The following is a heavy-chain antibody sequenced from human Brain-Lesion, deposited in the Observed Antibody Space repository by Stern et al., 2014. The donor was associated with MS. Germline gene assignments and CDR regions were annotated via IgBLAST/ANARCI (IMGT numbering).Heavy chain of an antibody. CDR1: GGSISSGGYY. V-gene: IGHV4-61*02. Sequence: VQLEESGPGLVKPSQTLSLSCTVSGGSISSGGYYWSWIRQPAGKGLEWIGRIFNSGSTSYNPSLKSRVTISIDTSKNHCSLRLNSMTAADTAVYYCARGRVVPGFQYYATDVWGQGTTVIVSS. CDR2: IFNSGST. D-gene: IGHD2-2*01. J-gene: IGHJ6*02. CDR3: ARGRVVPGFQYYATDV.